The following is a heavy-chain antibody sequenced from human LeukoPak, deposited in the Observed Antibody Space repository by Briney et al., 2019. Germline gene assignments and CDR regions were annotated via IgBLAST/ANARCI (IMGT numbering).Heavy chain of an antibody. D-gene: IGHD3-22*01. J-gene: IGHJ4*02. CDR2: IYTSGST. V-gene: IGHV4-4*07. CDR1: GGSISSYY. Sequence: PSETLSLTCTVSGGSISSYYWSWIRQPAGKGLEWIGRIYTSGSTNYNPSPKSRVTMSVDTSKNKFSLKVTSVTAADTAVYYCARGYYDSSGYYTEFANWGQGTLVTVSS. CDR3: ARGYYDSSGYYTEFAN.